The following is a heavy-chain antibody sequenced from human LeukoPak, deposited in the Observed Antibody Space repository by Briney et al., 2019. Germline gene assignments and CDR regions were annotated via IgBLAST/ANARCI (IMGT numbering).Heavy chain of an antibody. J-gene: IGHJ5*02. D-gene: IGHD3-10*01. CDR2: IYYSGST. Sequence: KPSETLSLTCPVSGGSISSYYWSWIRQPPGKGLEWIGYIYYSGSTNYKPSLKSRVTISVDTSKNQFSLKLSSVTAADTAVYYCARGGYYGSGNDFRFDPWGQGTLVTVSS. V-gene: IGHV4-59*01. CDR1: GGSISSYY. CDR3: ARGGYYGSGNDFRFDP.